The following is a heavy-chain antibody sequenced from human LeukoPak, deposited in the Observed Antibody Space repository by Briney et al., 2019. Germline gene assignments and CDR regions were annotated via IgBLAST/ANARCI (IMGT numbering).Heavy chain of an antibody. CDR2: ISSSSTI. V-gene: IGHV3-48*01. J-gene: IGHJ4*02. CDR3: ARAVRRGPDY. CDR1: GFTFSSYG. Sequence: GGSLRLSCAASGFTFSSYGMHWVRQAPGKGLEWVSYISSSSTIYYADSVKGRFTISRDNAKNSLYLQMNSLRAEDTAVYYCARAVRRGPDYWGQGTLVTVSS. D-gene: IGHD3-10*01.